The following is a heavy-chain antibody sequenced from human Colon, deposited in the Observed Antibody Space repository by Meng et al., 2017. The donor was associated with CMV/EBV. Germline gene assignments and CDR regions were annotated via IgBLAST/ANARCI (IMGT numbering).Heavy chain of an antibody. CDR3: ARRNHYDILTGYGPLDF. CDR2: ISSSSNTI. Sequence: GESLKISCAASGFTLSTYGMTWVRQAPGKGLEWVSYISSSSNTIYYADSVKGRFTISRDNAKNSLYLQMNSLRAEDTAVYYCARRNHYDILTGYGPLDFWGHGALVTVSS. CDR1: GFTLSTYG. D-gene: IGHD3-9*01. V-gene: IGHV3-48*04. J-gene: IGHJ4*01.